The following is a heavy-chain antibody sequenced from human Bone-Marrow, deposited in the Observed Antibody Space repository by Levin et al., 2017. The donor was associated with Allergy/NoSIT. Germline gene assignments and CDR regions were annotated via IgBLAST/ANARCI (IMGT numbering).Heavy chain of an antibody. V-gene: IGHV4-34*01. CDR3: ARGWICEPFDY. CDR1: GGSFSGYY. Sequence: SETLSLTCAVYGGSFSGYYWSWIRQPPGKGLEWIGEINHSGSTNYNPSLKSRVTISVDTSKNQFSLKLSSVTAADTAVYYCARGWICEPFDYWGQGTLVTVSS. J-gene: IGHJ4*02. D-gene: IGHD1-1*01. CDR2: INHSGST.